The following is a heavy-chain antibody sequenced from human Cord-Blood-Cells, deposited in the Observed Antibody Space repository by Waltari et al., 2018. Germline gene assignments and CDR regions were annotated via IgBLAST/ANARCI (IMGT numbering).Heavy chain of an antibody. Sequence: QVQLVQSGSELKKPGASVKVSCKASGYTFTSYAMNWVRQALGQGLEWMGWLNTNTGNPTYAQGCTGRFFFSLDTSVSTAYLQISSLKAEDTAVYYCARDGGPNYAYDAFDIWGQGTMVTVSS. D-gene: IGHD3-16*01. CDR1: GYTFTSYA. J-gene: IGHJ3*02. CDR3: ARDGGPNYAYDAFDI. V-gene: IGHV7-4-1*02. CDR2: LNTNTGNP.